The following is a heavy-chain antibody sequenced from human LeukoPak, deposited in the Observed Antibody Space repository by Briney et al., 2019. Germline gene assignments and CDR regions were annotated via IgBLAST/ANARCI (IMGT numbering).Heavy chain of an antibody. Sequence: GASVKVSCKASGGTFSSYAICWVRQAPGQGLEWMGRIIPILGIANYAQKFQGRVTITADKSTSTAYMELSSLRSEDTAVYYCARDCIAAAGMGWFDPWGQGTLVTVSS. V-gene: IGHV1-69*04. CDR2: IIPILGIA. CDR1: GGTFSSYA. J-gene: IGHJ5*02. D-gene: IGHD6-13*01. CDR3: ARDCIAAAGMGWFDP.